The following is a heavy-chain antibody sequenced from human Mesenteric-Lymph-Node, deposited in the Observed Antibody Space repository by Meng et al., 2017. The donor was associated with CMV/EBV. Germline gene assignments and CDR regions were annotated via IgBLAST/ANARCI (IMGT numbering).Heavy chain of an antibody. CDR2: ISYDGSNK. D-gene: IGHD3-3*01. V-gene: IGHV3-30*04. J-gene: IGHJ6*02. CDR3: ASDRLLEWLLSSYYYGMDV. Sequence: GESLKISCAASGFTFSSYAMHWVRQAPGKGLEWVAVISYDGSNKYYADSVKGRFTISRDNSKNTLYLQMNSLRAEDTAVYYCASDRLLEWLLSSYYYGMDVWGQGTTVTVSS. CDR1: GFTFSSYA.